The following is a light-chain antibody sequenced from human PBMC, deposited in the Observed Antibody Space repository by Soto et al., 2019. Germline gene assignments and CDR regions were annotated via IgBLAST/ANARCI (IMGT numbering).Light chain of an antibody. Sequence: QSALTQPASVSESPGQWITISCTGTSSDVGGYKYVSWYQQHPGKAPKLMIYDVSYRPSGDPNRFSGSKSGNTASLTISGLQVEDEADYYCASYTTSNTPWVFGGGTKLTVL. J-gene: IGLJ3*02. V-gene: IGLV2-14*03. CDR3: ASYTTSNTPWV. CDR1: SSDVGGYKY. CDR2: DVS.